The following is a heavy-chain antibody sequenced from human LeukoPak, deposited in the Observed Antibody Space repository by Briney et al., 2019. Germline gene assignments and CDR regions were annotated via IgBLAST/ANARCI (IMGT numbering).Heavy chain of an antibody. J-gene: IGHJ4*02. D-gene: IGHD1-26*01. V-gene: IGHV3-74*01. CDR3: TRGTGSSSDY. CDR2: IYIDGSST. CDR1: GFTFSNYC. Sequence: GGSLRLSCAASGFTFSNYCMHWVRQGPGKGLVWVSRIYIDGSSTDYADSVKGRFTISRDNAKNTLYLQMTGLRADDTALYYCTRGTGSSSDYWGQGALVTVSS.